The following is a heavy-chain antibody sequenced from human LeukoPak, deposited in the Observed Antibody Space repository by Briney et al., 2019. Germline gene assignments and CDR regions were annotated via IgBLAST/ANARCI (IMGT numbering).Heavy chain of an antibody. CDR2: IKSKTDGGTT. Sequence: KPGGSLRLSCAASGFTFSNARMSWVRQAPGKGLEWVGRIKSKTDGGTTDYAAPVKGRFTISRDDSKNTLYLQMNRLKTEDTAVYYCTTTPIVVVTVMFPDYWGQGTLVTVSS. V-gene: IGHV3-15*01. CDR3: TTTPIVVVTVMFPDY. CDR1: GFTFSNAR. J-gene: IGHJ4*02. D-gene: IGHD2-21*02.